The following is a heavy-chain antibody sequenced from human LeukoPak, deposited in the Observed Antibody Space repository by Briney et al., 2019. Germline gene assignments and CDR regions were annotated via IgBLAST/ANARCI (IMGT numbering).Heavy chain of an antibody. CDR1: GGSISSSSYY. V-gene: IGHV4-39*01. J-gene: IGHJ4*02. CDR3: ASIHPRGGWLSGDGGY. CDR2: IYYSGST. Sequence: SGTLSLTCTVSGGSISSSSYYWGWIRQPPGKGLEWIGSIYYSGSTYYNPSLKSRVTISVDTSKNQFSLKLSSVTAADTAVYYCASIHPRGGWLSGDGGYWGQGTLVTVSS. D-gene: IGHD5-24*01.